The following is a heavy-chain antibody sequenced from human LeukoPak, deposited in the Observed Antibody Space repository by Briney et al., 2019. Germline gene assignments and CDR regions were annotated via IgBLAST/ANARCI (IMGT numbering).Heavy chain of an antibody. CDR2: ISWDGGST. CDR1: GFTFDDYA. CDR3: AKAMPQKTYYSYVDV. J-gene: IGHJ6*03. Sequence: GGSLRLSCAASGFTFDDYAMHWVRQAPGKGLEWVSLISWDGGSTYYADSVKGRFTISRDNSKNSLYLQMNSLRAEDTALYYCAKAMPQKTYYSYVDVWGKGTTVTVSS. V-gene: IGHV3-43D*04.